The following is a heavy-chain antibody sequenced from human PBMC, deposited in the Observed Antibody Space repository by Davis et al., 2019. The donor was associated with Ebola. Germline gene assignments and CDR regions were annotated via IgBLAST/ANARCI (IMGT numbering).Heavy chain of an antibody. CDR2: IYYSGST. D-gene: IGHD1-26*01. CDR3: ARGSSRSGPNRH. V-gene: IGHV4-39*01. CDR1: GGSISSSFYY. J-gene: IGHJ4*02. Sequence: MPSETLSLTCTVSGGSISSSFYYWGWIRQPPGKGLEWIGSIYYSGSTYYNPSLKSRVTISVDTSKNQFSLKLSSVTAADTAVYYCARGSSRSGPNRHWGQGTLVTVSS.